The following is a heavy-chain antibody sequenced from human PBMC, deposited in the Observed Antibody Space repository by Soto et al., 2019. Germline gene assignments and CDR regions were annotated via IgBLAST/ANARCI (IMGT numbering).Heavy chain of an antibody. CDR3: ARRSSR. Sequence: GGSLRLSCAASGFTFSSSEMYWVRQAPGKGLEWISYIHPGGQTIFYAESVKGRFTISRDNAKHSVYLQMNSLRAEDTAVYYCARRSSRWGRGTKVTVSS. V-gene: IGHV3-48*03. D-gene: IGHD2-2*01. CDR2: IHPGGQTI. CDR1: GFTFSSSE. J-gene: IGHJ6*02.